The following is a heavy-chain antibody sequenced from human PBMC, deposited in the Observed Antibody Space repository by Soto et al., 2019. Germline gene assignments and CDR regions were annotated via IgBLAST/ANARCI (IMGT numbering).Heavy chain of an antibody. D-gene: IGHD2-15*01. CDR1: GFSFRNYN. Sequence: QMQLVESGGGVVQPGRSLRLSCAASGFSFRNYNLHWVRQAPGKGLEWVAVVSHDGVNKHYAESVKGRLSISRDSSRDTLYLQMNSLRPEDKAVYYCVRETQIVMVVVPTPGSPGAFDMWGQGTMVTVSS. CDR3: VRETQIVMVVVPTPGSPGAFDM. CDR2: VSHDGVNK. J-gene: IGHJ3*02. V-gene: IGHV3-30-3*01.